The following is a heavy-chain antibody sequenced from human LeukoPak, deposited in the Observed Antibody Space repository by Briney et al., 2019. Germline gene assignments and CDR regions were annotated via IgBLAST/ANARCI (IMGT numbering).Heavy chain of an antibody. D-gene: IGHD6-13*01. CDR2: IKRKSGGQ. Sequence: ASVKVSCKASGYTFTGHYKHGVRQAPGQGPEGMGCIKRKSGGQNYAQKFQGRVTMTRDTSISTAYMELSRLRSDDTAVYYCARDSSPIVHPYSLDSWGEGGLLAVSS. V-gene: IGHV1-2*02. J-gene: IGHJ4*02. CDR1: GYTFTGHY. CDR3: ARDSSPIVHPYSLDS.